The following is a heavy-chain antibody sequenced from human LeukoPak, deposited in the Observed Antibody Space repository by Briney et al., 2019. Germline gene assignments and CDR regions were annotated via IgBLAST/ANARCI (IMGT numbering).Heavy chain of an antibody. V-gene: IGHV4-39*01. J-gene: IGHJ4*02. CDR2: IYYSGST. Sequence: SETLSLTCTVSGGSISSTTYYWGWIRRPPGKGLEWIGSIYYSGSTYYNPSLKSRVTVSVDTSKNQFSLNLSSVTAADTAVYYCARHGYSYGVDYWGQGTLVTVSS. CDR1: GGSISSTTYY. CDR3: ARHGYSYGVDY. D-gene: IGHD5-18*01.